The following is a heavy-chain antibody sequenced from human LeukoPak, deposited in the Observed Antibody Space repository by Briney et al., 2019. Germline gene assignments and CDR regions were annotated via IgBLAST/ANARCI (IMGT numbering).Heavy chain of an antibody. D-gene: IGHD3-10*01. CDR3: ARRSSHGSGSYYLFDY. CDR2: IYPGDSDT. Sequence: PGESLQISCKGSGYSFNNYWIGWVRQIPGKGLEWMGIIYPGDSDTRYSPSFQGQVTISADKSIRTAYLQWSSLKASDTAMYYCARRSSHGSGSYYLFDYWGQGTLVTVSS. CDR1: GYSFNNYW. V-gene: IGHV5-51*01. J-gene: IGHJ4*02.